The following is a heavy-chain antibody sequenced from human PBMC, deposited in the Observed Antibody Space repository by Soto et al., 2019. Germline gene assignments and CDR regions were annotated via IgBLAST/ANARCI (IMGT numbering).Heavy chain of an antibody. Sequence: SETLSLTCTFSGGSISSYYWSWIRQPPGKGLEWIGYIYYSGSTNYNPSLKSRVTISVDTSKNQFSLRLRSVTAADTAVYYCASISMVFGFDSWGQGTLVTVSS. V-gene: IGHV4-59*01. CDR2: IYYSGST. CDR3: ASISMVFGFDS. J-gene: IGHJ5*01. D-gene: IGHD2-8*01. CDR1: GGSISSYY.